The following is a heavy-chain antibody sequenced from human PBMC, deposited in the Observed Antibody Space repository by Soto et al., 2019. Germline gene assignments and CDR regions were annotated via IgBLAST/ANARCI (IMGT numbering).Heavy chain of an antibody. D-gene: IGHD2-15*01. CDR2: VSIGGST. Sequence: DVQLLESGGGLVQPEGSLRLSCAASGFTFSSYAMGWVRQGPGKGLEWVAVVSIGGSTHYADSVRGRFTISRDNSKNTLSLQMNSLTAEDTAVYFCAKRRGAGGHFDYWGQGXLVTVSS. V-gene: IGHV3-23*01. J-gene: IGHJ4*02. CDR1: GFTFSSYA. CDR3: AKRRGAGGHFDY.